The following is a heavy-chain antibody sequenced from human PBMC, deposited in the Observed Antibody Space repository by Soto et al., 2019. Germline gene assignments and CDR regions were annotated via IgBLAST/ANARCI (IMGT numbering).Heavy chain of an antibody. V-gene: IGHV1-46*01. CDR3: ARGGHVVVVTAALDY. D-gene: IGHD2-21*02. CDR1: GDTFTEYY. Sequence: QVQLMQSGAEVKKPGASVKVSCKASGDTFTEYYIHWVRQAPGQGLEWMGTVNPSGGHTTYAQHFMGRVSKTRDPANTTIEVELTSLTSEDTAGYYCARGGHVVVVTAALDYWAQGALVTVSS. CDR2: VNPSGGHT. J-gene: IGHJ4*02.